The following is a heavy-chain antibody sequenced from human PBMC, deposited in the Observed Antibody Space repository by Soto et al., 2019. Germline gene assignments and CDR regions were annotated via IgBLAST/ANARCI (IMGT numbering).Heavy chain of an antibody. D-gene: IGHD2-15*01. Sequence: QMQLQESGPGLVKPSQTLSLTCTVSGGSISSGDYYWSWIRQPPGKGLEWIGYIYYSGSTNYNPSLKSRVTISVDTSKNQFSLKLSSVTAADTAVYYCARVQGRLLRFDPWGQGTLVTVSS. CDR3: ARVQGRLLRFDP. V-gene: IGHV4-30-4*01. J-gene: IGHJ5*02. CDR2: IYYSGST. CDR1: GGSISSGDYY.